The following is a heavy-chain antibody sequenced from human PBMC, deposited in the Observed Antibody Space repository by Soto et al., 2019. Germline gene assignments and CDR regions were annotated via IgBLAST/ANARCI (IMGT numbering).Heavy chain of an antibody. CDR3: ARFSEPENLELGGYYSQYYYYYYMDV. CDR2: ISSSGSTI. Sequence: QVQLVESGGGLVKPGGSLRLSCAASGFTFSDYYMSWIRQAPGKGLEWVSHISSSGSTIYYADSVKGRFTISRDNAKNSLYLQRNSRRAEDTAVYYCARFSEPENLELGGYYSQYYYYYYMDVWGKGTTVTVSS. D-gene: IGHD3-3*01. J-gene: IGHJ6*03. V-gene: IGHV3-11*01. CDR1: GFTFSDYY.